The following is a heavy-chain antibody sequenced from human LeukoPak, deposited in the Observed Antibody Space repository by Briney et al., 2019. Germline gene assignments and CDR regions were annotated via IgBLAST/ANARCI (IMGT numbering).Heavy chain of an antibody. CDR2: ITGTGGST. V-gene: IGHV3-23*01. J-gene: IGHJ4*02. CDR3: AKDHGTAVAGFYY. CDR1: GFTFNSYA. Sequence: GGSLRLPCAASGFTFNSYAMSWVRQAPGKGLEWVSGITGTGGSTYYADSVKGRFTVSRDTSKNTLYLQMNSLRAEDTAIYYCAKDHGTAVAGFYYWGQGTLVTVSS. D-gene: IGHD6-19*01.